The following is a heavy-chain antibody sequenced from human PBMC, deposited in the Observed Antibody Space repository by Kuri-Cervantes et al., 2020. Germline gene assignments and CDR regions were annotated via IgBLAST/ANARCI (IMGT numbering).Heavy chain of an antibody. CDR2: IFQSGST. CDR3: ARDSHYGWYGVDY. V-gene: IGHV4-4*02. CDR1: GDTITSYNW. Sequence: SETLSLTCSVSGDTITSYNWWSWVRQSPGKGLEWIGEIFQSGSTNYNPSLKSRVTISLDIPKNQFSLSLSSVTAADTAVYYCARDSHYGWYGVDYWGQGTLVTVSS. D-gene: IGHD6-19*01. J-gene: IGHJ4*02.